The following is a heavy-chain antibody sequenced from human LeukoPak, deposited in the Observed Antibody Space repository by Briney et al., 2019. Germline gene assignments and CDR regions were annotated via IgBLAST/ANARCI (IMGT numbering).Heavy chain of an antibody. Sequence: ASVKVSCKVSGYTLTELSMHWVRQAPGKGLEWRGGFDPEDGETIYAQKFQGRVTMTEDTSTDTAYMELSSLRSEDTAVYYCATVKYSSSWFHYWGQGTLVTVSS. CDR1: GYTLTELS. J-gene: IGHJ4*02. CDR3: ATVKYSSSWFHY. D-gene: IGHD6-13*01. CDR2: FDPEDGET. V-gene: IGHV1-24*01.